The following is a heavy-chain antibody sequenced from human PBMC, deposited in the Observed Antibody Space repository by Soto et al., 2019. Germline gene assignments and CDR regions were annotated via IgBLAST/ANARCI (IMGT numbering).Heavy chain of an antibody. CDR3: ARLDNNVTPTPPDV. CDR2: ISTYSGNT. Sequence: QVQLVQSGDEVRKPGSSVKVSCKASGYIFVNYGIAWVRQAPGQGREWMGWISTYSGNTHYASKVQGRLTMTTDTSTSTAYMDLVGLTSDDTAVYYCARLDNNVTPTPPDVWGQGTTITVSS. J-gene: IGHJ6*02. V-gene: IGHV1-18*01. CDR1: GYIFVNYG. D-gene: IGHD3-16*02.